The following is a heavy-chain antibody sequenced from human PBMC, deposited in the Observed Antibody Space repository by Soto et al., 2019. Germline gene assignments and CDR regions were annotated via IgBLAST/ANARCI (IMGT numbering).Heavy chain of an antibody. CDR1: GFTFSSYA. Sequence: QVQLVESEGGVVQPGRSLRLSCAASGFTFSSYAMHWVRQAPGKGLEWVAVISYDGSNKYYADSVKGRFTISRDNSKNTLYLQMNSLRAEDTAVYYCARSGGGSFSQPFDYWGQGTLVTVSS. D-gene: IGHD1-26*01. V-gene: IGHV3-30-3*01. CDR3: ARSGGGSFSQPFDY. CDR2: ISYDGSNK. J-gene: IGHJ4*02.